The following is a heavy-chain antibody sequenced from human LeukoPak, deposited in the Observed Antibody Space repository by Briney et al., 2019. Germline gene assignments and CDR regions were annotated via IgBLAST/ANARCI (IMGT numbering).Heavy chain of an antibody. CDR2: ISFDGSRR. D-gene: IGHD4-17*01. Sequence: SCKASGYTFTKYGITWVRQAPGKGLEWVAIISFDGSRRFYADSVRGRFTVSRDNSKNTLFLQMDSLSADDTGVYYCAKEGTDYGDYPYFFDYWGQGTLVTVSS. CDR3: AKEGTDYGDYPYFFDY. CDR1: GYTFTKYG. J-gene: IGHJ4*02. V-gene: IGHV3-30*18.